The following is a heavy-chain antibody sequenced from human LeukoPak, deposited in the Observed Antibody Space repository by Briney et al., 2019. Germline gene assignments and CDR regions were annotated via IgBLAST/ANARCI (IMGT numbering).Heavy chain of an antibody. J-gene: IGHJ4*02. CDR2: ITSNGDNT. CDR3: ARDRMGVGDY. Sequence: GGSLRLSCAASGFTFSTYALHWVRQAPGKGLEYVSSITSNGDNTYYANSVEGRFTISRDNSKNTLYLEMGSLRAEDMAVYYCARDRMGVGDYWGQGTLSPFPQ. V-gene: IGHV3-64*01. D-gene: IGHD3-3*01. CDR1: GFTFSTYA.